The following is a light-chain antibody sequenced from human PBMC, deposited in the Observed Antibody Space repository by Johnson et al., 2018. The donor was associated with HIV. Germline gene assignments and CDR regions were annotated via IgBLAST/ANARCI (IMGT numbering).Light chain of an antibody. CDR2: DTY. J-gene: IGLJ1*01. V-gene: IGLV1-51*01. CDR3: GTWDNSLNSPV. Sequence: QSVLTQPPSVSAAPGQTVTISCSGSSSNIGSNYVSLYQQVPGTAPKLLIFDTYQRPSGIPDRFSGSKSGTSATLGITGLQTGDEADYYCGTWDNSLNSPVFGTGTKFTVL. CDR1: SSNIGSNY.